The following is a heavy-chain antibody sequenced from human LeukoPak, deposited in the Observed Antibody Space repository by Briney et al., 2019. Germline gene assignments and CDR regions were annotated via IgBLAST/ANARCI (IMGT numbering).Heavy chain of an antibody. CDR2: IYSSGTT. J-gene: IGHJ4*02. CDR3: ARGPPSPY. CDR1: GGSMSGYF. V-gene: IGHV4-4*07. Sequence: SETLSLTCTVSGGSMSGYFWAWIRRPAGKGLEWIGRIYSSGTTNYNLSLKSRVTMSLDTSKNQFSLSLTSVTAADTAVYYCARGPPSPYWGQGTLVTVSS.